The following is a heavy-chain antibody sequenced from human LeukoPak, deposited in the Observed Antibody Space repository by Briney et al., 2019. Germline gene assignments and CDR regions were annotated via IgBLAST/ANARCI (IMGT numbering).Heavy chain of an antibody. V-gene: IGHV3-48*02. CDR2: ISSGSATI. CDR1: GFTFSSHS. Sequence: PGGSLRLSCAATGFTFSSHSMNWVRQAPGMRLEWVSYISSGSATIYYADSVKGRFTISRDNAKNSLYLQMSGLRDEDTAVYYCASGSYGQFDYWGQGTLVTVSS. CDR3: ASGSYGQFDY. D-gene: IGHD3-16*01. J-gene: IGHJ4*02.